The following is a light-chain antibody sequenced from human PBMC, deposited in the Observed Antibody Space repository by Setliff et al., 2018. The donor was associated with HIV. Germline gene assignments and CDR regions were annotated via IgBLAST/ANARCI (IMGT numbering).Light chain of an antibody. Sequence: QSVLTQPASVSGSPGQSITISCIGTSSDVGGYDFVSWYQQRPGKAPKLIIFDVSERPSGVSHRFSGSESGNTASLTTSGLQTEDEADYFCASYRSPATYVFGIGTKVTVL. CDR3: ASYRSPATYV. CDR2: DVS. J-gene: IGLJ1*01. CDR1: SSDVGGYDF. V-gene: IGLV2-14*03.